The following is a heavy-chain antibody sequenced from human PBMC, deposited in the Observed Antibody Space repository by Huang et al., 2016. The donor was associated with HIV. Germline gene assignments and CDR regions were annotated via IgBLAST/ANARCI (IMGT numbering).Heavy chain of an antibody. V-gene: IGHV7-4-1*02. Sequence: QVQLVQSGSQLKKPGASVKVSCKASGYTFTNYPMTWVRPAPGQGLEWMGWINIKTGKPTYAQGFTGRFVFSLDTSVRTAYLEIRSLKAEDTAVYYCARVAMITFGGAIAEEPMDVWGKGTTVTVSS. CDR1: GYTFTNYP. J-gene: IGHJ6*03. D-gene: IGHD3-16*02. CDR2: INIKTGKP. CDR3: ARVAMITFGGAIAEEPMDV.